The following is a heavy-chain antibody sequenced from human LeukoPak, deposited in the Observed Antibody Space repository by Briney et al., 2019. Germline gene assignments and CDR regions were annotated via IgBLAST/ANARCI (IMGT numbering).Heavy chain of an antibody. CDR3: ARAFTPLRDCTNGVCYPSDY. CDR2: ISAYNGNT. V-gene: IGHV1-18*01. Sequence: ASVKVSCKASGYTFTSYGISWVRQAPGQGLEWMGWISAYNGNTNYAQKLQGRVTMTTDTSTSTAYMELRSLRSDDTAVYHCARAFTPLRDCTNGVCYPSDYWGQGTLVTVSS. J-gene: IGHJ4*02. D-gene: IGHD2-8*01. CDR1: GYTFTSYG.